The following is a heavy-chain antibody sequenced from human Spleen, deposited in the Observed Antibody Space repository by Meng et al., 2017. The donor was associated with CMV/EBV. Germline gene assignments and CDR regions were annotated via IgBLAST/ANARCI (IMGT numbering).Heavy chain of an antibody. Sequence: GGSLRLSCAASGFTFDDYAMHWVRQAPGKGLEWVSGISWNSGSIDYADSMKGRFTISRDNAKNSLYLQMNSLRAEDTALYYCAKDRSSGYDSPRAFDYWGQGTLVTVSS. V-gene: IGHV3-9*01. CDR1: GFTFDDYA. CDR2: ISWNSGSI. J-gene: IGHJ4*02. CDR3: AKDRSSGYDSPRAFDY. D-gene: IGHD5-12*01.